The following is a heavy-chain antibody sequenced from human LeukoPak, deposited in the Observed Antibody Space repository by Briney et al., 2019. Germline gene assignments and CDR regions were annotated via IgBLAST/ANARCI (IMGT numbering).Heavy chain of an antibody. CDR1: DYSITNDYY. Sequence: SETLSLTCTVSDYSITNDYYWSWIRQPPGKGLEWIGYIYYSGSTNYNPSLKSRVTMSVDTSKNQFSLKLSSVTAADTAVYYCARKGDWFDPWGQGTLVTVSS. V-gene: IGHV4-59*12. CDR2: IYYSGST. J-gene: IGHJ5*02. CDR3: ARKGDWFDP.